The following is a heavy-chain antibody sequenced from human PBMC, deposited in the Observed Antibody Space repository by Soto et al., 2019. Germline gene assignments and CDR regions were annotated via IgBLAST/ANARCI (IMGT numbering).Heavy chain of an antibody. D-gene: IGHD2-2*01. CDR1: DGSFSGYY. CDR3: ATDGTSRYYGMDV. Sequence: SETLSLTCVYDGSFSGYYWSWIRQSPGKGLEWIGEINHSGSTNNYNPSLKSRVTISVDTSKKQISLKLTSVTAADTAVYYCATDGTSRYYGMDVWGQGTTVNVSS. V-gene: IGHV4-34*01. CDR2: INHSGST. J-gene: IGHJ6*02.